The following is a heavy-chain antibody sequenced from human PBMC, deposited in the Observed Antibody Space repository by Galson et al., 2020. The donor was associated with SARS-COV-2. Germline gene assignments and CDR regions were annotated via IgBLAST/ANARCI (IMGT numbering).Heavy chain of an antibody. Sequence: GGSLRLSCAASGFTFSSYGMHWVRQAPGKGLEWVAVIWYDGSNKYYADSVKGRFTISRDNSKNTLYLQMNSLRAEDTAVYYCARDSSEHTAMVTVWGQGTLVTVSS. J-gene: IGHJ4*02. CDR2: IWYDGSNK. D-gene: IGHD5-18*01. V-gene: IGHV3-33*01. CDR1: GFTFSSYG. CDR3: ARDSSEHTAMVTV.